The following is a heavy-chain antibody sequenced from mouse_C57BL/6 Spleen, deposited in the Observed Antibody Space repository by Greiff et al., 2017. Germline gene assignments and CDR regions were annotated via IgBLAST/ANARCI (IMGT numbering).Heavy chain of an antibody. D-gene: IGHD1-1*01. CDR3: ARWITTGFDY. CDR2: IYPGSGNT. J-gene: IGHJ2*01. CDR1: GYSFTSYY. V-gene: IGHV1-66*01. Sequence: LQESGPELVKPGASVKISCKASGYSFTSYYIHWVKQRPGQGLEWIGWIYPGSGNTKYNEKFKGKATLTADTSSSTAYMQLSSLTSEDSAVYYCARWITTGFDYWGQGTTLTVSS.